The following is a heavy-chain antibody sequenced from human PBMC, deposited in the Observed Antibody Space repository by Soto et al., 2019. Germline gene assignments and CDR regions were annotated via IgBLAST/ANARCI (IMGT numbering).Heavy chain of an antibody. D-gene: IGHD6-19*01. Sequence: SETLSLTCPFSGGSISSSSYYWGWIRQPPGKGLEWIGSIYYSGSTYYNPSLKSRVTISVDTSKNQFSLKLSSVTAADTAVYYCARHSEGPRSGWYVARGPRAANDYWGQGTLVTVSS. CDR1: GGSISSSSYY. V-gene: IGHV4-39*01. CDR2: IYYSGST. CDR3: ARHSEGPRSGWYVARGPRAANDY. J-gene: IGHJ4*02.